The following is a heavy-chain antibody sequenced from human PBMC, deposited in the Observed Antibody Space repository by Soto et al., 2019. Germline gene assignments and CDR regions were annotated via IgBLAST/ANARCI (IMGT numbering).Heavy chain of an antibody. V-gene: IGHV1-24*01. CDR1: GYTLTELS. J-gene: IGHJ5*02. CDR2: FDPEDGET. D-gene: IGHD2-2*01. CDR3: ATVTCSSTSCPGRIWFGP. Sequence: ASVKVSCKVSGYTLTELSMHWVRQAPGKGLEWMGGFDPEDGETIYAQKFQGRVTMTEDTSTDTAYMELSSLRSEDTAAYYCATVTCSSTSCPGRIWFGPWGQGTLVTVSS.